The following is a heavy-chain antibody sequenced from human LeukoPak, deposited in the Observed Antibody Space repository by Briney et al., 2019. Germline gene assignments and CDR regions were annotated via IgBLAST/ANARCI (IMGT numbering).Heavy chain of an antibody. CDR1: GFTVSSTY. CDR2: IYSGGST. CDR3: ARSPYGDYARYDFDY. J-gene: IGHJ4*02. D-gene: IGHD4-17*01. Sequence: GGSLRLSCAASGFTVSSTYMSWVRQAPGKGLEWVSVIYSGGSTYYADSVKGRFTISRDNSKNTLYLQMNSLRAEDTAVYYCARSPYGDYARYDFDYWGQGTLVTVSS. V-gene: IGHV3-66*01.